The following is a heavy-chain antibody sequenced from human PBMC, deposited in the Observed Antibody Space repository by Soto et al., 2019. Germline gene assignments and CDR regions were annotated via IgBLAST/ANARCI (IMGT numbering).Heavy chain of an antibody. CDR2: IIPVFQTA. Sequence: QEQLVQSGAEVKKPGSSVKVSCKASGGLFSSYPISWVRQVPGQGLEWMGGIIPVFQTAYYTQRFQGRVTITADESTNTAYMELSSLRSEDTAVYFCARDDGWNYRYYDMEVWGQGTTVTVSS. V-gene: IGHV1-69*01. D-gene: IGHD1-7*01. CDR1: GGLFSSYP. CDR3: ARDDGWNYRYYDMEV. J-gene: IGHJ6*02.